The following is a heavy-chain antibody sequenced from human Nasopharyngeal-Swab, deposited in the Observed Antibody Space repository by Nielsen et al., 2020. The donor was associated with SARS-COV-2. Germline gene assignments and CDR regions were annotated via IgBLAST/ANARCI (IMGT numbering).Heavy chain of an antibody. J-gene: IGHJ4*02. D-gene: IGHD5-12*01. V-gene: IGHV3-30*03. CDR1: GFTFSSYG. CDR3: ARATHGGYSGYVSPDFDY. CDR2: ISYDGSNK. Sequence: LSLTCAASGFTFSSYGMHWVRQAPGKGLEWVAVISYDGSNKYYADSVKGRFTISRDNSKNTLYLQMNSLRAEDTAVYYCARATHGGYSGYVSPDFDYWGQGTLVTVSS.